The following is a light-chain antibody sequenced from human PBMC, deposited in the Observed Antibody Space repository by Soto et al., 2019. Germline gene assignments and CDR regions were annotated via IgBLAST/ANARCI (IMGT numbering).Light chain of an antibody. V-gene: IGLV2-18*02. CDR1: SSDVGSYNR. Sequence: ALTQPPSVSGSPGQSVTISCTGTSSDVGSYNRVSWYQQPPGTAPKLMIYEVSNRPSGVPDRFSGSKSGNTASLTISGLQAEDEADYYCSSYTSSSTLVFGTGTKVTVL. CDR2: EVS. J-gene: IGLJ1*01. CDR3: SSYTSSSTLV.